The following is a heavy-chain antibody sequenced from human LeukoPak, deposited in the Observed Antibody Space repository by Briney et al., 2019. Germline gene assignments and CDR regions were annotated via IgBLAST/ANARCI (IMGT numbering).Heavy chain of an antibody. CDR1: GFSFSSYG. Sequence: PGGSLRLSCAASGFSFSSYGMNWVRQAPGNGLEWVSFIQNDGTKKCYADFVKGRFTTSRENSVNTLYLQMDSLRPEDTAVYYCAKDAATHGWFDPWGQGTLVTVSS. CDR2: IQNDGTKK. V-gene: IGHV3-30*02. D-gene: IGHD6-25*01. CDR3: AKDAATHGWFDP. J-gene: IGHJ5*02.